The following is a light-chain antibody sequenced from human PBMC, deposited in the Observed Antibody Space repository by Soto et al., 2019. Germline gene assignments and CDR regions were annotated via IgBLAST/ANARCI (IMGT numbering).Light chain of an antibody. CDR2: GNT. J-gene: IGLJ2*01. Sequence: QSVLTQPPSVSGAPGQRVTISCTGSSSNIGAGYDVHWYQQLPGRAPKLLFYGNTNRPSGVPDRFSGSKSGTSASLAITGLQAEDEADYYCLSFDSSLSVVFGGGTKLTVL. CDR1: SSNIGAGYD. V-gene: IGLV1-40*01. CDR3: LSFDSSLSVV.